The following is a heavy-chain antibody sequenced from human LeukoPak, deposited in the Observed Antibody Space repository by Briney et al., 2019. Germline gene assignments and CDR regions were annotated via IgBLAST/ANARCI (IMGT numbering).Heavy chain of an antibody. CDR1: GYTFTGYY. CDR2: INPSGGST. Sequence: ASVKVSCKASGYTFTGYYMHWVRQAPGQGLEWMGIINPSGGSTSYAQKFQGRVTMTRDMSTSTDYMELSSLRSEDTAVYYCARVTMIKNWFDPWGQGTLVTVSS. D-gene: IGHD3-22*01. J-gene: IGHJ5*02. V-gene: IGHV1-46*01. CDR3: ARVTMIKNWFDP.